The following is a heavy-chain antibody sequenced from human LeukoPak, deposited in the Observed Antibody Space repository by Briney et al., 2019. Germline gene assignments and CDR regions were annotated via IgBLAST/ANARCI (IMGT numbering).Heavy chain of an antibody. D-gene: IGHD1-1*01. CDR2: INWNGGST. Sequence: PGGSLSLSCAASGFTFHNYGIHWVRQAPGKGLEWVSGINWNGGSTGYAASVKGRFAISRDNAKNSLYLQMNSLRAEDTALYYCARGATGTTFDYWGQGTLVTVSS. V-gene: IGHV3-20*04. J-gene: IGHJ4*02. CDR1: GFTFHNYG. CDR3: ARGATGTTFDY.